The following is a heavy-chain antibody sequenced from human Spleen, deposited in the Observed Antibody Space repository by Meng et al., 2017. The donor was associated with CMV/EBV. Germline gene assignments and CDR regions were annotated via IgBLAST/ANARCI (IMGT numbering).Heavy chain of an antibody. CDR1: GYTFTSYD. V-gene: IGHV1-2*02. Sequence: ASVKVSCKASGYTFTSYDINWVRQATGQGLEWMGWVNPNSGGTNYAQKFQGRVTMTRDTSISTAYMELSRLRSDDTAVYYCARVVWNNLMDYWGQGTLVTVSS. CDR3: ARVVWNNLMDY. J-gene: IGHJ4*02. D-gene: IGHD1/OR15-1a*01. CDR2: VNPNSGGT.